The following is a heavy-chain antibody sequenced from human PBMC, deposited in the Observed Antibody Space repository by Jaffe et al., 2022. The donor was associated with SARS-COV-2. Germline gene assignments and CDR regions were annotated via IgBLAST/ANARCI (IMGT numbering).Heavy chain of an antibody. CDR1: GFTFSSYG. CDR3: AKARIAAPYYFDY. V-gene: IGHV3-30*18. Sequence: QVQLVESGGGVVQPGRSLRLSCAASGFTFSSYGMHWVRQAPGKGLEWVAVISYDGSNKYYADSVKGRFTISRDNSKNTLYLQMNSLRAEDTAVYYCAKARIAAPYYFDYWGQGTLVTVSS. J-gene: IGHJ4*02. CDR2: ISYDGSNK. D-gene: IGHD6-6*01.